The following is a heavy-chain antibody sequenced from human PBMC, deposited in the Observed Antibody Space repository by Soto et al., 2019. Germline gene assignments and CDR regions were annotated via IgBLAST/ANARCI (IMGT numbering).Heavy chain of an antibody. CDR2: ISGSGGST. V-gene: IGHV3-23*01. J-gene: IGHJ6*02. CDR3: AKDFPDDYGDIYYYYYGMDV. D-gene: IGHD4-17*01. CDR1: GFTFSSYA. Sequence: PGGSLSLSCAASGFTFSSYAMSWVRQAPGKGLEWVSAISGSGGSTYYADSVKGRFTISRDNSKNTLYLQMNSLRAEDTAVYYCAKDFPDDYGDIYYYYYGMDVWGQGTTVTVSS.